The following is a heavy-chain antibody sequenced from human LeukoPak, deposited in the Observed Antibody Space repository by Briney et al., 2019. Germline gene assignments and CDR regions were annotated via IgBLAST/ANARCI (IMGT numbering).Heavy chain of an antibody. V-gene: IGHV1-18*01. CDR2: ISAYNGNT. CDR1: GYTFTSYG. D-gene: IGHD2-8*01. Sequence: ASVKVSCKASGYTFTSYGISWVRQAPGQGLEWMGWISAYNGNTNYAQKLQGRVTMTTDTSTSTASMGLRSLGSDDTAVYYCARDGLYEDYYYMDVWGKGTTVTVSS. CDR3: ARDGLYEDYYYMDV. J-gene: IGHJ6*03.